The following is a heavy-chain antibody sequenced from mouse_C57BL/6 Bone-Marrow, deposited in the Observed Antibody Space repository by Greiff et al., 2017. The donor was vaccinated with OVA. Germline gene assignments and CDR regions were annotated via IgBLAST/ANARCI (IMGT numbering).Heavy chain of an antibody. CDR3: ARGFTTVVAHWYFDV. J-gene: IGHJ1*03. CDR1: GFTFSDYG. D-gene: IGHD1-1*01. CDR2: ISSGSSTI. V-gene: IGHV5-17*01. Sequence: EVQVVESGGGLVKPGGSLKLSCAASGFTFSDYGMHWVRQAPEKGLEWVAYISSGSSTIYYADTVKGRFTISRDNAKNTLFLQMTSLRSEDTAMYYCARGFTTVVAHWYFDVWGTGTTVTVSS.